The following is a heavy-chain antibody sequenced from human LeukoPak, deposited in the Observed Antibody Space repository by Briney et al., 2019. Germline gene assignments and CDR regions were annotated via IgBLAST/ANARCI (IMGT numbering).Heavy chain of an antibody. J-gene: IGHJ4*02. CDR3: ARLIHGDSDDY. CDR1: GYSISSGYY. CDR2: VYHTGST. Sequence: KPSETLSLTCTVSGYSISSGYYWGWFRQPPGKGLEWIGTVYHTGSTYYNPSLKSRVTISIDTSKNQFSLRLSSVTAADTAVYYCARLIHGDSDDYWGQGTLVTVSS. V-gene: IGHV4-38-2*02. D-gene: IGHD4-17*01.